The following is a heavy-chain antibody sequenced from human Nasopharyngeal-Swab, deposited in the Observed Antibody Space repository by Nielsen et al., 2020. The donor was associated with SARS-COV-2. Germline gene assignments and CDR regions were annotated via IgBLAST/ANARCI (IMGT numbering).Heavy chain of an antibody. V-gene: IGHV4-59*13. CDR3: AGKSGSYYYYYGMDV. J-gene: IGHJ6*02. CDR2: IYYSGST. CDR1: GGSINSYY. Sequence: SETLSLTCTVSGGSINSYYWSWIRQPPGKGLEWIGYIYYSGSTNYNPSLKSRVTISVDTSKNQFSLKLSSVTAADTAVYYCAGKSGSYYYYYGMDVWGQGTTVTVSS. D-gene: IGHD1-26*01.